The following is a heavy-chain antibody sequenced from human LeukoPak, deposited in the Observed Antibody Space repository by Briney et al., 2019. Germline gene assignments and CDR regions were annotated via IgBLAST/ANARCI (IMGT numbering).Heavy chain of an antibody. V-gene: IGHV3-74*01. J-gene: IGHJ4*02. CDR2: INSDGSST. CDR3: ARAILTGSHNGY. D-gene: IGHD3-9*01. Sequence: GGSLRLSCSASGFTFSSYWMHWVRQAPGKGLVWVSRINSDGSSTSYADSVKGRFTISRDNAKNTLYLQMNSLRAEDTAVYYCARAILTGSHNGYWGQGTLVTVSS. CDR1: GFTFSSYW.